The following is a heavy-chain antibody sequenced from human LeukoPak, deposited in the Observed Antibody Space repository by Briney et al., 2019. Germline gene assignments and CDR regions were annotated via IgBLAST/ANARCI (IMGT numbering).Heavy chain of an antibody. V-gene: IGHV1-18*01. J-gene: IGHJ6*03. Sequence: ASVKVSCKASGYTFTSYGISWVGQAPGQGLEWMGWISAYNGNTNYAQKLQGRVTMTTDTSTSTAYMELRSLRSDDTAVYYCARVVGSSSWYPYYYYYMDVWGKGITVTVSS. D-gene: IGHD6-13*01. CDR2: ISAYNGNT. CDR3: ARVVGSSSWYPYYYYYMDV. CDR1: GYTFTSYG.